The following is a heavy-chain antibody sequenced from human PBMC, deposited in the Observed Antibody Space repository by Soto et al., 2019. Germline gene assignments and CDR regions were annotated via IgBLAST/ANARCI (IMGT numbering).Heavy chain of an antibody. CDR3: ARDGRGLQGAFDI. J-gene: IGHJ3*02. CDR2: IIPNSGDT. D-gene: IGHD2-15*01. CDR1: GYTFNDHY. Sequence: QVQLVQSGAEVKKPGASVEVSCKASGYTFNDHYMHWVRQAPGQGLEWMGWIIPNSGDTNYAEKFQGRVTMTRDTSINTFYMELSSLRSDDTAVYYCARDGRGLQGAFDIWGRGTMVTVSS. V-gene: IGHV1-2*02.